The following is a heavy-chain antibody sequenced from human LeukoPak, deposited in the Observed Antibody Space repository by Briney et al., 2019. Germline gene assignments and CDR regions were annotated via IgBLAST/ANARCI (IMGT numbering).Heavy chain of an antibody. CDR1: GLSFRDQY. Sequence: GGSLRLSCAASGLSFRDQYFDWVRQAPGKGLEWVGRSKSKANSYSTDYAASVQGRFSISTDESSNSLYLQMNSLKTEDTALYYCVRRNFFAFDIWGQGTMVTASS. V-gene: IGHV3-72*01. CDR2: SKSKANSYST. CDR3: VRRNFFAFDI. J-gene: IGHJ3*02. D-gene: IGHD2/OR15-2a*01.